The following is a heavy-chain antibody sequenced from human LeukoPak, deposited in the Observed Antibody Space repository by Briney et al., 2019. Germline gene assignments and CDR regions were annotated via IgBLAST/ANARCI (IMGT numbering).Heavy chain of an antibody. V-gene: IGHV3-48*04. D-gene: IGHD4-23*01. CDR3: ARDLGLYDYGGNIDF. CDR2: VSSSSRTI. CDR1: GFIFNTYS. J-gene: IGHJ4*02. Sequence: GGSLRLSCTASGFIFNTYSMNWVRQAPGKGLECVSYVSSSSRTIYYADSLKGRFTISRDNAKNSLYLQMNSLRAEDTAVYYCARDLGLYDYGGNIDFWGQGTLVTVSS.